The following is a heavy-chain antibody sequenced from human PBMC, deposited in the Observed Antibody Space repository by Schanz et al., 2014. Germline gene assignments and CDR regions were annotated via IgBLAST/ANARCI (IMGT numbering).Heavy chain of an antibody. D-gene: IGHD3-10*01. CDR1: GITFSDYA. J-gene: IGHJ3*01. V-gene: IGHV3-23*01. CDR3: ARDRGFMVTHNDALDL. Sequence: EVQLLESGGALEQPGGSLRLSCAASGITFSDYAMSWVRQAPGKGLEWVSTIASGGSHTFYADSVTGRFTISGDNSKNTLFLQMNSLTSEDTAMYYCARDRGFMVTHNDALDLWGQGTMVSVSS. CDR2: IASGGSHT.